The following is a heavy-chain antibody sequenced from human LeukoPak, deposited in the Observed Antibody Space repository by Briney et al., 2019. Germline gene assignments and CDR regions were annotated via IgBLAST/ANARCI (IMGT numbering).Heavy chain of an antibody. Sequence: GGSLRLSCAASGFTFSSYGMSWVRQAPGKGLEWVSAIRSLGSSTYYADSVKGRFTISRDNSKNTLYLQMNSLRAEDTAVYYCAKEQVPPAMQRGCFDYWGQGTLVTVSS. CDR1: GFTFSSYG. V-gene: IGHV3-23*01. J-gene: IGHJ4*02. CDR2: IRSLGSST. CDR3: AKEQVPPAMQRGCFDY. D-gene: IGHD2-2*01.